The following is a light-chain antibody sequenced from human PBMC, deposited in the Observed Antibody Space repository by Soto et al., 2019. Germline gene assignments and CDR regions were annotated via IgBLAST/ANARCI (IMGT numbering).Light chain of an antibody. Sequence: DFQMTQSPSSLSASVGDRVTITCRASQSISSYLNWYQQKPGKAPKLLIYAASSLQSGVPSRFSGSGSGTDFTLTISSLQPEDVATYDCQQSYSTPGTFGQGTKLEIK. CDR1: QSISSY. CDR2: AAS. V-gene: IGKV1-39*01. J-gene: IGKJ2*01. CDR3: QQSYSTPGT.